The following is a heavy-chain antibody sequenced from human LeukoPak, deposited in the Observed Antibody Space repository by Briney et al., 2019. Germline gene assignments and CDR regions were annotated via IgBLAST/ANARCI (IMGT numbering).Heavy chain of an antibody. CDR3: ARDFDYYGSGSPGY. Sequence: ASVKVSCKASGYTFTGYYIHWVRQAPGQGLEWMGWINPNSGGTNYAQKFQGRVTMTRDTSISTAYMELSRLRSDDTAVYYCARDFDYYGSGSPGYWGQGTLVTVSS. D-gene: IGHD3-10*01. CDR2: INPNSGGT. J-gene: IGHJ4*02. CDR1: GYTFTGYY. V-gene: IGHV1-2*02.